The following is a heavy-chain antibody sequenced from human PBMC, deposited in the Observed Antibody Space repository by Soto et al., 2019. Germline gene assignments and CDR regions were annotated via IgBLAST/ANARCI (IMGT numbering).Heavy chain of an antibody. J-gene: IGHJ5*02. CDR2: VWSDGSTT. Sequence: QVQLVESGGGVVQPGRALRLSCAASGFTFSSYGMHWVRQAPGKGLEWVAVVWSDGSTTNHADSVKGRFTISRDNSKNTLYLQMNSLRAEDTAVYFCARASPPDHWGQGPLVAVSS. CDR1: GFTFSSYG. V-gene: IGHV3-33*01. CDR3: ARASPPDH.